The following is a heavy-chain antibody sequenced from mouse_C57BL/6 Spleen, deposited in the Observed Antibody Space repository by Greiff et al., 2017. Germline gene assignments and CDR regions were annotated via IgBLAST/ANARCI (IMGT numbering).Heavy chain of an antibody. V-gene: IGHV1-82*01. J-gene: IGHJ2*01. CDR2: IYPGDGAT. CDR3: AVFTTVVADY. CDR1: GYAFSSSW. Sequence: QVQLQQSGPELVKPGASVKISCKASGYAFSSSWMNWVKQRPGKGLEWIGRIYPGDGATNYNGKFKGKATLTADKSSSTAYMQLSSLTSEDSAVYICAVFTTVVADYWGQGTTLTVSS. D-gene: IGHD1-1*01.